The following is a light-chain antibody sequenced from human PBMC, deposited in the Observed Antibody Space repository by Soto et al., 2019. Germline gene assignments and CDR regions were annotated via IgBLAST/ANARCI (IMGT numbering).Light chain of an antibody. CDR2: EVS. CDR3: SSYTSSDTYV. CDR1: SSDVGGYNY. J-gene: IGLJ1*01. Sequence: QSVLTQPASVSGSPGHSITISCTGTSSDVGGYNYVSWYQQHPGEAPKLMIYEVSNQPSGVSNRFSGSKSGNTASLTISGLQAEDEADYYCSSYTSSDTYVFGTGTKVTVL. V-gene: IGLV2-14*01.